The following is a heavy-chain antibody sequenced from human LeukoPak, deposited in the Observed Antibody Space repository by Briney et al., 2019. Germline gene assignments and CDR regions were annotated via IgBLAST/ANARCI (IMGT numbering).Heavy chain of an antibody. V-gene: IGHV4-39*07. J-gene: IGHJ4*02. CDR3: ARAYSPPQWSPFDY. Sequence: SETLSLTCTVSGGSISSGSYYWGWIRQPPGKGLEWIGSIYYSGSTYYKPSLKSRVTISLDTSKDQFSLKLSSVTAADTAVYYCARAYSPPQWSPFDYWGQGTLVTVSS. CDR1: GGSISSGSYY. CDR2: IYYSGST. D-gene: IGHD6-13*01.